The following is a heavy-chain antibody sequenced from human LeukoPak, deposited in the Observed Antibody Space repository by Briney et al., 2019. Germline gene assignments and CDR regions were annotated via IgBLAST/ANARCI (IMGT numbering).Heavy chain of an antibody. D-gene: IGHD6-19*01. Sequence: SETLSLTCAVSGYSISSGYYWGWIRQPPGKGLEWIGSIYHSGSTYYNPSLKSRVTISVDTSKNQFSLKLSSVTAADTAVYYCARVGGWLVRRQGVVFDYWGQGTLVTVSP. V-gene: IGHV4-38-2*01. CDR2: IYHSGST. CDR3: ARVGGWLVRRQGVVFDY. CDR1: GYSISSGYY. J-gene: IGHJ4*02.